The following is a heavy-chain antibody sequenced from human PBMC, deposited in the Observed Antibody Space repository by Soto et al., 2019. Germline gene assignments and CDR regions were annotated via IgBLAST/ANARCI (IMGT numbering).Heavy chain of an antibody. CDR1: GFAFRSYT. D-gene: IGHD6-19*01. CDR2: ITGGGTG. J-gene: IGHJ3*02. Sequence: GGSLRLSCAASGFAFRSYTFNWVRQSPGKGLEWLSYITGGGTGYYADSVKGRFTISRDNARSSLYLQMNSLRVEDTAVYYCVRDDQWAFDTWGQGTMVTVSS. CDR3: VRDDQWAFDT. V-gene: IGHV3-48*01.